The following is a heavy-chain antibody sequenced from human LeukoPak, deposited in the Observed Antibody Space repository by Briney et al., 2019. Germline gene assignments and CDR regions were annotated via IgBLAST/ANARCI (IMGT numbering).Heavy chain of an antibody. J-gene: IGHJ4*02. V-gene: IGHV3-7*03. CDR1: GFTFSSYW. CDR2: IKQDGSEK. CDR3: AKYSHDSSGSYDY. Sequence: GGSLRLSCAASGFTFSSYWMTWVRQAPGKGLEWVANIKQDGSEKYYVDSVKGRFTISRDNAKNSLSLQMNSLRAEDTAVYYCAKYSHDSSGSYDYWGQGTLVTVSS. D-gene: IGHD3-22*01.